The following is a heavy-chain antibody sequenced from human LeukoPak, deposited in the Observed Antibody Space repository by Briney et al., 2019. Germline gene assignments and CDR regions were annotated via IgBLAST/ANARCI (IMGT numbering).Heavy chain of an antibody. CDR3: ARVRRTWYLDY. V-gene: IGHV3-66*01. Sequence: GGSLRLSCAAYAFTVSSSFISWVRQAPGKGLDWVSLIYSGGSTYYADSVKGRFTISRDNSKNTLYLQMNSLTAEDRAVYYCARVRRTWYLDYWGQGALVTVSS. J-gene: IGHJ4*02. D-gene: IGHD4/OR15-4a*01. CDR1: AFTVSSSF. CDR2: IYSGGST.